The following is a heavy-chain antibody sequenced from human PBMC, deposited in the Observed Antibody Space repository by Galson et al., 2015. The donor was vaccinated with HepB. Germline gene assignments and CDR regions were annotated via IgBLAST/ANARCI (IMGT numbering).Heavy chain of an antibody. CDR1: GFTFSSYA. J-gene: IGHJ5*02. CDR2: ISGSGGST. Sequence: SLRLSCAASGFTFSSYAMSWVRQAPGKGLEWVSAISGSGGSTYYADSVKGRFTISRDNSKNTLYLQMNSLRAEDTAVYYCAKDPHSGWYPPRFDPWGQGTLVTVSS. D-gene: IGHD6-19*01. CDR3: AKDPHSGWYPPRFDP. V-gene: IGHV3-23*01.